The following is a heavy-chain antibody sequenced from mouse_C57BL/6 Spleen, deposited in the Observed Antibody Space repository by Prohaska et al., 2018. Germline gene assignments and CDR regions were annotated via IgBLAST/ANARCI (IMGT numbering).Heavy chain of an antibody. CDR2: IYWDDDK. CDR3: ARRAGTFFDY. Sequence: HIYWDDDKRYNPSLKSRLTISKDTSRNQVFLKITSVDTADTAKYYCARRAGTFFDYWGQGTTLTVSS. D-gene: IGHD4-1*01. J-gene: IGHJ2*01. V-gene: IGHV8-12*01.